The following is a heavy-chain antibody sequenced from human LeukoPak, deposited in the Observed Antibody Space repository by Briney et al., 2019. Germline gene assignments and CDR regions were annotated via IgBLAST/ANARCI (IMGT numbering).Heavy chain of an antibody. CDR2: IKNDGSDA. CDR1: GFTVSDDW. J-gene: IGHJ4*02. Sequence: GGSLRLSCVASGFTVSDDWMLWVRQAPGKGLVWVSRIKNDGSDASYADSVKGRFTISRDNAKNTLYLQMNSLKIEDTAVYYCVSRRGYSTGDDSWGQGTLVTVSS. D-gene: IGHD5-18*01. CDR3: VSRRGYSTGDDS. V-gene: IGHV3-74*01.